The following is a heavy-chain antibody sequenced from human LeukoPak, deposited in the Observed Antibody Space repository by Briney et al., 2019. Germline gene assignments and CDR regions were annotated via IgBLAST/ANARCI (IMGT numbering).Heavy chain of an antibody. CDR2: ISHSGST. CDR1: GYSVSSGFY. V-gene: IGHV4-38-2*02. D-gene: IGHD1-14*01. CDR3: ARVRRTFYYYMDV. J-gene: IGHJ6*03. Sequence: PSETLSLTCTVSGYSVSSGFYWGWVRQPPGKGLEWIGIISHSGSTYYNPSLKSRVTISLDTSKNQFSLKLSSVTAADTAVYYCARVRRTFYYYMDVWGKGTTVTVSS.